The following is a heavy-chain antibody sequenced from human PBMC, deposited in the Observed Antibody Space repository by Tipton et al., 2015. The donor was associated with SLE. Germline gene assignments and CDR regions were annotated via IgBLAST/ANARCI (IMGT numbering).Heavy chain of an antibody. J-gene: IGHJ4*02. V-gene: IGHV5-51*03. CDR2: VYPRDSDT. CDR1: GYSFTSSW. Sequence: QSGAEVKKPGEPLKISCKGSGYSFTSSWIGWVRQMPGKGLEWMGIVYPRDSDTRYNPAFRGRVTISADKSRNSLYLQMNRLRAEDTAVYYCAGGDNLWFREVCWGQGTQVTVSS. CDR3: AGGDNLWFREVC. D-gene: IGHD3-10*01.